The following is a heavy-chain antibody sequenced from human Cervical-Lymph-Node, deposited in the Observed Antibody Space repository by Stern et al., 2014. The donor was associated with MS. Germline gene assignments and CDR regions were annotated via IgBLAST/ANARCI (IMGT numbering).Heavy chain of an antibody. D-gene: IGHD6-13*01. V-gene: IGHV1-46*01. CDR2: INPSGGST. J-gene: IGHJ5*02. CDR3: ARARAGYTSSWYGRNWFDP. CDR1: GYTFTSYY. Sequence: VQLVESGAEVKKPGASVKVSCKASGYTFTSYYIHWVRQAPGQGLEWMGIINPSGGSTSYAQKFQGRVTMTRDTSTNPVFLGLSSLRSEDTAVYYCARARAGYTSSWYGRNWFDPWGQGTLVTVSS.